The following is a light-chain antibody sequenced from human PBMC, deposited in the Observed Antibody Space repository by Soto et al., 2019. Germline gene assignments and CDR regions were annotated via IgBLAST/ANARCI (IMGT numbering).Light chain of an antibody. V-gene: IGKV3-20*01. Sequence: EIVLTQSPGTLSLSPGEEATLPSRASQGVGTTNLAWYQQKPGQAPRLLIYGASSRATGIPDRFSGSGSGTDFTLTISRLEPEDFAVYFCQQYDSSLYTFGQGTKLEIK. CDR2: GAS. J-gene: IGKJ2*01. CDR3: QQYDSSLYT. CDR1: QGVGTTN.